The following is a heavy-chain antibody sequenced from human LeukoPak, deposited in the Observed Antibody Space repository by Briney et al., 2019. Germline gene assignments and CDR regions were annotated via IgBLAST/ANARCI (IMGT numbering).Heavy chain of an antibody. V-gene: IGHV4-38-2*01. J-gene: IGHJ3*02. CDR1: GYSISSGYY. CDR2: IYHSGST. CDR3: AKQQPGDAFDI. Sequence: SETLSLTCAVSGYSISSGYYWGWIRQPPGKGLEWIGSIYHSGSTYYNPSLKSRVTISVDTSKNQFSLKLSSVTAADTAVYYCAKQQPGDAFDIWSQGTMVTVSS. D-gene: IGHD6-13*01.